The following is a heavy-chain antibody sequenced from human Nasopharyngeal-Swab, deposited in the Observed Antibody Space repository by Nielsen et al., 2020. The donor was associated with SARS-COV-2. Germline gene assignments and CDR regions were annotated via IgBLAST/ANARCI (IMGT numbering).Heavy chain of an antibody. CDR1: GYRFTSYW. D-gene: IGHD3-10*01. CDR3: ARRAVRGGNWFDP. Sequence: KVACKGSGYRFTSYWIGWVSQPPGKGLKWMGIIYPGDSDTRYSPSFQGQVTISADKSISTAYLQWSSLKASDTAMYYCARRAVRGGNWFDPWGQGTLVTVSS. J-gene: IGHJ5*02. CDR2: IYPGDSDT. V-gene: IGHV5-51*01.